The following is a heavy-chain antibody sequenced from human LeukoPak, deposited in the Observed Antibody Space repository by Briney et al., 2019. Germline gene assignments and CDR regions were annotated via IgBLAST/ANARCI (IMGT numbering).Heavy chain of an antibody. J-gene: IGHJ6*02. CDR2: INPNSGGT. V-gene: IGHV1-2*02. Sequence: ASVKVSCKASGYTFTGYYVHWVRQAPGQGLEWMGWINPNSGGTNYAQSFQGRFTMTRDTSISTAYMELSRLRPDDTAVYYCARSGNGMDVWGQGTTVTVSS. CDR1: GYTFTGYY. D-gene: IGHD6-25*01. CDR3: ARSGNGMDV.